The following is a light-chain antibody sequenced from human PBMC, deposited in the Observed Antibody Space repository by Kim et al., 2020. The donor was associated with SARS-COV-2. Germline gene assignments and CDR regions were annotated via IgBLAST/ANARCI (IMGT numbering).Light chain of an antibody. CDR3: QVWDSTTVHWV. Sequence: APGETARSPCGGFNIGNERVHWYQQKTGQAPVLVIYYDSHRPSGIPDRISASNSGNTATLTISRVEAGDEADYYCQVWDSTTVHWVFGGGTQLTVL. J-gene: IGLJ3*02. CDR2: YDS. V-gene: IGLV3-21*04. CDR1: NIGNER.